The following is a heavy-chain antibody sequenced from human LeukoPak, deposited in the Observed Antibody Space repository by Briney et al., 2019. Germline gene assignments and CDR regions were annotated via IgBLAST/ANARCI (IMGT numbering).Heavy chain of an antibody. V-gene: IGHV3-48*03. CDR1: GFTFSSYE. Sequence: GGSLRLSCVASGFTFSSYEMNWVRQAPGKGLEWLSYITSSDSTTHYADSVKGRFTISRDNAKNSLYLQMNNLRAEDTAVYYCARDLVKQWVGSGLFDFWGQGTLVTVSS. CDR2: ITSSDSTT. J-gene: IGHJ4*02. D-gene: IGHD6-19*01. CDR3: ARDLVKQWVGSGLFDF.